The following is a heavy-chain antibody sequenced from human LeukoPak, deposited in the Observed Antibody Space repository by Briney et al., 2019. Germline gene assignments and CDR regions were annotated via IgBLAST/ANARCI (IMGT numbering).Heavy chain of an antibody. CDR3: ASHNDFWSGYSVYFDY. CDR2: IYSGGST. V-gene: IGHV3-66*04. Sequence: GGSLRLSCTPSGFTFSSHAMSWVRQAPGKGLEWVSVIYSGGSTYYADSVKGRFTISRDNSKNTLYLQMNSLRAEDTAVYYCASHNDFWSGYSVYFDYWGQGTLVTVSS. CDR1: GFTFSSHA. J-gene: IGHJ4*02. D-gene: IGHD3-3*01.